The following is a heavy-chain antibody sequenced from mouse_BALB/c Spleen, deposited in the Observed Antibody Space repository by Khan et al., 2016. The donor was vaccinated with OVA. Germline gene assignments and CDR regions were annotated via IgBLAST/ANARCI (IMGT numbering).Heavy chain of an antibody. CDR2: ISYSGST. CDR1: GYSITSGYG. J-gene: IGHJ2*01. CDR3: ARTSRIKY. V-gene: IGHV3-2*02. Sequence: VQLKESGPGLVKPSQSLSLTCTVTGYSITSGYGWNWIRQFPGNKLEWMGYISYSGSTNYNPSLKSRISITRDTTKNQFFLQLNSVTTEDTATSYCARTSRIKYWGQGTTLPVSS. D-gene: IGHD3-3*01.